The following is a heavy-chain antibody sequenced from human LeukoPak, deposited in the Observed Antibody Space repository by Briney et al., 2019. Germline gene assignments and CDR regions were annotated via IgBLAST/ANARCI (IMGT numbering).Heavy chain of an antibody. J-gene: IGHJ4*01. V-gene: IGHV3-48*01. D-gene: IGHD5-18*01. CDR1: GFTFNGYS. CDR3: ARETRYSSDY. Sequence: GGSLRLSCTASGFTFNGYSMVWVRQAPGKRLEWLSYISSSGSTLVYADSVKGRFTISRDNAKNSVYLQMNSLRAEDTAVYYCARETRYSSDYWGHGTLVTVSS. CDR2: ISSSGSTL.